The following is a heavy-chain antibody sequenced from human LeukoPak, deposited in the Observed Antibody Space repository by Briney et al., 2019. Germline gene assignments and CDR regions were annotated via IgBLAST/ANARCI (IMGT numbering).Heavy chain of an antibody. CDR1: GFTFSNAW. Sequence: GGSLRLSCAASGFTFSNAWMSGVRQAPGKGLEWVGRIKSKTDGGTTDYAAPVKGRFTISRDDSKNTLYLQMNSLKTEDTAVYYCTTDLDSSGYDFFFDYWGQGTLVTVSS. V-gene: IGHV3-15*01. J-gene: IGHJ4*02. D-gene: IGHD5-12*01. CDR2: IKSKTDGGTT. CDR3: TTDLDSSGYDFFFDY.